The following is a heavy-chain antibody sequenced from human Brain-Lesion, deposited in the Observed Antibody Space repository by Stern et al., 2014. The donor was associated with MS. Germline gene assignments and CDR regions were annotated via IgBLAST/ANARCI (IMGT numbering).Heavy chain of an antibody. J-gene: IGHJ6*02. Sequence: EVQLVESGGGLVKPGGSLRLSCAASGFTFSSYTMHWVSQAPGKGLEWVSSINRGRDSIYYADSVKGRFTISRDNAKNSLYLKMNSLRAEDTALYYCARVETPLADFYYYYGMDVWGQGTTVTVSS. D-gene: IGHD5-18*01. CDR3: ARVETPLADFYYYYGMDV. V-gene: IGHV3-21*01. CDR1: GFTFSSYT. CDR2: INRGRDSI.